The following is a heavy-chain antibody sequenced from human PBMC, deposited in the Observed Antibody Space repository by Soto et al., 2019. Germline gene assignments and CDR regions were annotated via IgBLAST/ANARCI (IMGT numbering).Heavy chain of an antibody. J-gene: IGHJ6*02. V-gene: IGHV3-73*02. CDR3: TNPQLYYGMDV. Sequence: EVQLVESGRGLVQPGGSLKLSCAASGFTFSGSAMHWVRQASGEGLEWVGRIRSKANSYATAYAASVKGRFTISRDDSKNTAYLQMNSLKTEDTAVYYCTNPQLYYGMDVWGQGTTVTVSS. CDR1: GFTFSGSA. D-gene: IGHD5-18*01. CDR2: IRSKANSYAT.